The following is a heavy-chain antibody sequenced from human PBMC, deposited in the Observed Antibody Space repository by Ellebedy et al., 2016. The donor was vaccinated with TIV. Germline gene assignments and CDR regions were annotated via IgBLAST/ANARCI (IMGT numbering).Heavy chain of an antibody. CDR2: IVVGSGNT. Sequence: SVKVSCXASGFTFTSSAVQWVRQARGQRLEWIGWIVVGSGNTNYAQKFQERVTITRDMSTSTAYMELSSLRSEDTAVYYCAAGFNYYYAIIDYWGPGTLVTVSS. V-gene: IGHV1-58*01. J-gene: IGHJ4*02. D-gene: IGHD3-10*01. CDR3: AAGFNYYYAIIDY. CDR1: GFTFTSSA.